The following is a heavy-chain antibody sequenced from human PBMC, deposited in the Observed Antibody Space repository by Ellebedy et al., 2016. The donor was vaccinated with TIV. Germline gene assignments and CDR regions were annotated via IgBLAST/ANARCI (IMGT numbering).Heavy chain of an antibody. CDR1: GDSISGDF. CDR3: ARDRGTIVRGVSYYNGLDV. V-gene: IGHV4-59*01. J-gene: IGHJ6*02. Sequence: MPSETLSLTCTVSGDSISGDFWTWIRQSPGRPMEYIGYIHYSGSTNYNPSLKSRVTIPLDTSKNQFSLNLKSVTFADTAVYYCARDRGTIVRGVSYYNGLDVWGQGTTVTVSS. CDR2: IHYSGST. D-gene: IGHD3-10*01.